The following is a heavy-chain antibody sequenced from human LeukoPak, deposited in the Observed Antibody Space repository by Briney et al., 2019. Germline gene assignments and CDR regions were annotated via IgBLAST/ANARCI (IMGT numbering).Heavy chain of an antibody. D-gene: IGHD3-22*01. CDR3: ARDSSSYYYDSSVALDY. Sequence: ASVKVSCKASGYTFTSYGISWVRQAPGQGLEWMGWISAYNGNTNCAQKLQGRVTMTTDTSTSTAYMELRSLRSDDTAVYYCARDSSSYYYDSSVALDYWGQGTLVTVSS. V-gene: IGHV1-18*01. CDR1: GYTFTSYG. J-gene: IGHJ4*02. CDR2: ISAYNGNT.